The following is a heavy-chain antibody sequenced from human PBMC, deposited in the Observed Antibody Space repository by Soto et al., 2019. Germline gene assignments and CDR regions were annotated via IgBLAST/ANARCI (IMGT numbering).Heavy chain of an antibody. Sequence: GESLKISCKGSGYSFTSYWIYWMRQMPGKGLECVGIIYPDDSDIRYSPSFHGHVTISADRSSSTAFLQWSSLKASDTAIYYCARSLYCTGSSCYLDNWGRGTRVTVSS. CDR3: ARSLYCTGSSCYLDN. V-gene: IGHV5-51*01. CDR2: IYPDDSDI. D-gene: IGHD2-8*02. J-gene: IGHJ4*02. CDR1: GYSFTSYW.